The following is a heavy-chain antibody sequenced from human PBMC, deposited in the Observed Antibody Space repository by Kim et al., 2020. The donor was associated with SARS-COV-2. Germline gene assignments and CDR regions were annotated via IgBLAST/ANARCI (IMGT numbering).Heavy chain of an antibody. J-gene: IGHJ4*02. CDR1: GFTFSSYS. V-gene: IGHV3-21*01. D-gene: IGHD3-9*01. Sequence: GGSLRLSCAASGFTFSSYSMNWVRQAPGKGLEWVSSISSSSSYIYYADSVKGRFTISRDNAKNSLYLQMNSLRAEDTAVYYCARDAYDILTGYYRGPFDYWGQGTLDTVSS. CDR2: ISSSSSYI. CDR3: ARDAYDILTGYYRGPFDY.